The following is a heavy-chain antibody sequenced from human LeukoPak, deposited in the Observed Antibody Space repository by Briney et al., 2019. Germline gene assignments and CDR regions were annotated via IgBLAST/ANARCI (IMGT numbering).Heavy chain of an antibody. CDR2: INHSGST. V-gene: IGHV4-34*01. CDR1: GGSFSGYY. CDR3: AREECYGSGSYYCHHFDY. D-gene: IGHD3-10*01. J-gene: IGHJ4*02. Sequence: SETLSLTCAVYGGSFSGYYWSWIRQPPGKGLEWIGEINHSGSTNYNPSLKSRVTISVDTSKNQFSLKLSSVTAADTAVYYCAREECYGSGSYYCHHFDYWGQGTLVTVSS.